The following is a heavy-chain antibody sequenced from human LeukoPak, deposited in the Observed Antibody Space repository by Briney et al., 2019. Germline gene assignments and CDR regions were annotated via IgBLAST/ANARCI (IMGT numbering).Heavy chain of an antibody. CDR1: GFTFSSHW. CDR2: IKPDGSTT. Sequence: GGSLRLSCAASGFTFSSHWMHWVRQAPGTGLVWVSRIKPDGSTTTYADSVKGRFTISRDNAKNTLYLQMNSLRAEDTALYYCARDSLVGPTTLDPWGQGILVTVSS. D-gene: IGHD1-26*01. J-gene: IGHJ5*02. CDR3: ARDSLVGPTTLDP. V-gene: IGHV3-74*01.